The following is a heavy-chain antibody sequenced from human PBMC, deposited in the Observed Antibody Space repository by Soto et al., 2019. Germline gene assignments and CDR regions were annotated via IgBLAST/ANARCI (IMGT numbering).Heavy chain of an antibody. CDR3: AKDSVILTMVQGHTDV. CDR1: GFTFSSYA. Sequence: EVQLLESGGGLVQPGGSLRLSCAASGFTFSSYAMSWVRQAPGKGLELVSAISGSGGSTYYADSVKGRFTNSRDNSKNAPYLHMNTQRAKNTAVYYCAKDSVILTMVQGHTDVWGKGTTVTVSS. CDR2: ISGSGGST. V-gene: IGHV3-23*01. D-gene: IGHD3-10*01. J-gene: IGHJ6*03.